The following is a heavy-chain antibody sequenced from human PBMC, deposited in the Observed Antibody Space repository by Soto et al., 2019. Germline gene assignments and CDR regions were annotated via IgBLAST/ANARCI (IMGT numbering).Heavy chain of an antibody. J-gene: IGHJ3*02. CDR2: ISSNSGSI. Sequence: GGSLRLSCAASGFTFDDYAMHWVRQAPGKGLEWVSGISSNSGSIDYADSVKGRFTISRDNAKNSLYLQMNSLRAEDTAVYYCARDPGIAAAGTFPSAFDIWGQGTMVTVSS. CDR1: GFTFDDYA. V-gene: IGHV3-9*01. D-gene: IGHD6-13*01. CDR3: ARDPGIAAAGTFPSAFDI.